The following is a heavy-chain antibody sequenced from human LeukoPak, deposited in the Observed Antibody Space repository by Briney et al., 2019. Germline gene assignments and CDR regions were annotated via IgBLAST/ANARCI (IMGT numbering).Heavy chain of an antibody. J-gene: IGHJ4*02. CDR2: INPNSGGT. V-gene: IGHV1-2*02. CDR1: GYTFTGYY. D-gene: IGHD6-13*01. CDR3: ARDSSTVAAAGSYFDY. Sequence: ASVKVSCKPSGYTFTGYYMHWVRQAPGQGLEWMGWINPNSGGTNYAQKFQGRVTMTRDTSISTAYMELSRLRSDDTAVYYCARDSSTVAAAGSYFDYWGQGTLVTVSS.